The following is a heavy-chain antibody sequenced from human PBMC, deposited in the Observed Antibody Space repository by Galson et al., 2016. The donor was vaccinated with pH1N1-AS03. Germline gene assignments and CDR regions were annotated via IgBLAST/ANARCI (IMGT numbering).Heavy chain of an antibody. CDR1: GDSVSGSRGVA. D-gene: IGHD1-1*01. V-gene: IGHV6-1*01. CDR3: ARESSANSVAACDL. CDR2: TFYWSKWSN. J-gene: IGHJ3*01. Sequence: CAISGDSVSGSRGVAWNWIRQSPSRGLECLGRTFYWSKWSNDYAESAKSRITISRENAKNSFYLQMNTLRTGDTAVYFCARESSANSVAACDLWGQGTVVTVSS.